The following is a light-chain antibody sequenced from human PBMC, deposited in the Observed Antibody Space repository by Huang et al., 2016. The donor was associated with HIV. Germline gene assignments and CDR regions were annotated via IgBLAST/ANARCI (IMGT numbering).Light chain of an antibody. Sequence: EIVMTQSPATLSVSPGERATLSCRASQSVSSNLAWYQQKTGQPPRLLIYVASTRATGIPASFSGSGSGTEFTLTISSLQSEDFAVYYCQQYNNWPPWTFGQGTKVEIK. CDR1: QSVSSN. J-gene: IGKJ1*01. V-gene: IGKV3-15*01. CDR3: QQYNNWPPWT. CDR2: VAS.